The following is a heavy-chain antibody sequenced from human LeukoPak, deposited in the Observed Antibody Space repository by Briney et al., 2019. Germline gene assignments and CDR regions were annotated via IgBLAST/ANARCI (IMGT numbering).Heavy chain of an antibody. V-gene: IGHV3-30*03. D-gene: IGHD6-25*01. Sequence: PGGSLRLSCAASGFTFSNAWMSWVRQAPGKGLEWVALISYDGSKKYYADSVKGRLTISRDNSKNTLYLQMNSLRAEDTALYYCARDSAIDPKEKGVLYYWGQGTLVTVSS. J-gene: IGHJ4*02. CDR3: ARDSAIDPKEKGVLYY. CDR2: ISYDGSKK. CDR1: GFTFSNAW.